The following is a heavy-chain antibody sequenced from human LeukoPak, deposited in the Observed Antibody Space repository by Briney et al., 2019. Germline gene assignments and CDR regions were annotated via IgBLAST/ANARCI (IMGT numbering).Heavy chain of an antibody. CDR2: IKEDGSEK. V-gene: IGHV3-7*01. J-gene: IGHJ5*02. Sequence: GGSLRLSCVASGFTFSVYWMSWVRQAPGKGLEWVANIKEDGSEKYYVDSVKGRFTISRDNAKNSLYLQMSSLRAEDTAVYYCARGGSWFAPWGQGTQVTVSS. CDR1: GFTFSVYW. D-gene: IGHD3-10*01. CDR3: ARGGSWFAP.